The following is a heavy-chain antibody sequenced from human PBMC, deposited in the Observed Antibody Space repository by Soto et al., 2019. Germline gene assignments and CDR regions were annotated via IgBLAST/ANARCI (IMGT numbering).Heavy chain of an antibody. V-gene: IGHV1-58*01. J-gene: IGHJ6*02. D-gene: IGHD5-12*01. CDR1: GFTFTSSA. CDR2: IVVGSGNT. CDR3: AAFSTTGYDSGYYYYGMDV. Sequence: SVKVSCKASGFTFTSSAVQWVRQARGQRLEWIGWIVVGSGNTNYAQKFQERVTITRDMSTSTAYMELSSLRSEDTAVYYCAAFSTTGYDSGYYYYGMDVWGQGTTVTVSS.